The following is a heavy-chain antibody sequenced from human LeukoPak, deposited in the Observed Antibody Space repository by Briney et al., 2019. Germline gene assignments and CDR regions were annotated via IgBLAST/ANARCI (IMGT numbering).Heavy chain of an antibody. CDR1: GFTFRSYG. CDR2: ISYDDGLNK. Sequence: QPGGSLRLSCAASGFTFRSYGMHWVRQAPGKGLEWVAVISYDDGLNKYYADSVKGRFTISRDNSKNTLYLQMSSLRAEDTATYYCAKEQLPSGYSFLTDYWGQGTLVTVSS. CDR3: AKEQLPSGYSFLTDY. J-gene: IGHJ4*02. D-gene: IGHD5-18*01. V-gene: IGHV3-30*18.